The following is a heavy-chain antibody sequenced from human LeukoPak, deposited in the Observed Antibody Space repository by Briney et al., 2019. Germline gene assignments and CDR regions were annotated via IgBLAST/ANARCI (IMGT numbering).Heavy chain of an antibody. D-gene: IGHD3-22*01. CDR1: GYSFTSYW. J-gene: IGHJ3*02. CDR2: IYPGDSDT. CDR3: ATGKDYYDSSGYYNAFDI. Sequence: GESLKISCKGSGYSFTSYWIGWVRQMPGKGLEWMGIIYPGDSDTRYSPSFQGQVTISADKSISTAYLQWSSLKASDTAMYYCATGKDYYDSSGYYNAFDIWGQGTMVTVSS. V-gene: IGHV5-51*01.